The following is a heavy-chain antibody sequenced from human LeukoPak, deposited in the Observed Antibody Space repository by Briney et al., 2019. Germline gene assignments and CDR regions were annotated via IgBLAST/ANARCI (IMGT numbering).Heavy chain of an antibody. V-gene: IGHV3-11*06. J-gene: IGHJ3*02. D-gene: IGHD3-10*01. CDR3: ARDGAWFGELYAFDI. Sequence: GRFTISRDNAKNSLYLQMNSLRAEDTAVYYCARDGAWFGELYAFDIWGQGTMVTVSS.